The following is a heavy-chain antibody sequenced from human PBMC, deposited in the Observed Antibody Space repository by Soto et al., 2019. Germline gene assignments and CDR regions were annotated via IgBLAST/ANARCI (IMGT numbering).Heavy chain of an antibody. Sequence: GGSLRLSCAASGFTFSSYAMSWVRQAPGKGLEWVSAISGSGGSTYYADSVKGRFTISRDNSKNTLYLQMNSLRAEDTAVYYCAKVNRYCSSTSCYGGYYMAVWGKGTTVTVSS. CDR3: AKVNRYCSSTSCYGGYYMAV. CDR1: GFTFSSYA. J-gene: IGHJ6*03. D-gene: IGHD2-2*01. V-gene: IGHV3-23*01. CDR2: ISGSGGST.